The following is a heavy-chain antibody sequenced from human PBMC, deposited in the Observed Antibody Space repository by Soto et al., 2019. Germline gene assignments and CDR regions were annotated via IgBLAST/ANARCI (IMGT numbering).Heavy chain of an antibody. J-gene: IGHJ4*02. Sequence: SETLSLTCTVSGGSISSSSYYWGWIRQPPGKGLEWIGSIYYSGSTYYNPSLKSRVTISVDTSKNQFSLKLSSVTAADTAVYYCARHGKPGLYYFDYWGQGTLVTVSS. CDR3: ARHGKPGLYYFDY. D-gene: IGHD3-9*01. V-gene: IGHV4-39*01. CDR1: GGSISSSSYY. CDR2: IYYSGST.